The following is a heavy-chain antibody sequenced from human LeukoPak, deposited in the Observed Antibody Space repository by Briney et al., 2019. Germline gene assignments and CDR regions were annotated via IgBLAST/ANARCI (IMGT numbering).Heavy chain of an antibody. J-gene: IGHJ6*03. CDR1: GGSISSSSYY. CDR3: APAQYYDFWSGCPFYMDV. V-gene: IGHV4-39*01. CDR2: IYCSGST. D-gene: IGHD3-3*01. Sequence: SETLSLTCTVSGGSISSSSYYWGWIRQPPGKGLEWIGSIYCSGSTYYNPSLKSRVTISVDTSRNQFSLKLSSVTAADTAVYYCAPAQYYDFWSGCPFYMDVWGKGTTVTVSS.